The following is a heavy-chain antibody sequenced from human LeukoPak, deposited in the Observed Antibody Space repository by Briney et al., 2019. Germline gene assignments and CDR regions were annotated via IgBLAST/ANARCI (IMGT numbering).Heavy chain of an antibody. J-gene: IGHJ2*01. CDR1: GGSLSSGSYY. D-gene: IGHD4-17*01. CDR2: IYTSGST. V-gene: IGHV4-61*02. Sequence: PSETLSLTCTVPGGSLSSGSYYWSWIRQPAGKGLEWLGRIYTSGSTNYNPSLKTRVTISVDTSKNQFSLKLSSVTAADTAVYYCARDRPYGDYRYFDLWGRGTLVTVSS. CDR3: ARDRPYGDYRYFDL.